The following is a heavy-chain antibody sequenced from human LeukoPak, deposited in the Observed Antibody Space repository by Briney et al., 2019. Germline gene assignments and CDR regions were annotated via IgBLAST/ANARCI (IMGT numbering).Heavy chain of an antibody. Sequence: GGSLRLSCAASGFAFTIYAMSWVRQAPGKGLEWVSAIRGNGDSTFYANSVEGRSTISRDNSKNTLYLQMNSLSADDTAVYYCAKARGGHNAFDIWGQGTMVTVSS. CDR1: GFAFTIYA. J-gene: IGHJ3*02. CDR3: AKARGGHNAFDI. CDR2: IRGNGDST. D-gene: IGHD3-10*01. V-gene: IGHV3-23*01.